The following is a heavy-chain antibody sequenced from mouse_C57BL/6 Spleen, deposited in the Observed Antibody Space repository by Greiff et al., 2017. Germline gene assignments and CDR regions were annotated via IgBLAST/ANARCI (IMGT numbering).Heavy chain of an antibody. CDR3: ARHTYYDYGRNYAMDY. V-gene: IGHV5-6*02. J-gene: IGHJ4*01. D-gene: IGHD2-4*01. CDR2: ISSGGSYT. Sequence: EVKLVESGGDLVKPGGSLKLSCAASGFTFSSYGMSWVRQTPDKRLEWVATISSGGSYTYYPDSVKGRFTIARDNAKNTLYLQMSSLKSEDTAMYYCARHTYYDYGRNYAMDYWGQGTSVTVSS. CDR1: GFTFSSYG.